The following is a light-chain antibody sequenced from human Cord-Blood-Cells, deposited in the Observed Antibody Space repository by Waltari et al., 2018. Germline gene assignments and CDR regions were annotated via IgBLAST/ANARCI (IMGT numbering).Light chain of an antibody. V-gene: IGKV1-39*01. CDR1: QSISSY. Sequence: DIQMTQSPSSLSASVGDRVTITCRASQSISSYLNWYQQKPGKAPKLLIYAASSLQSGAPSRFSVSRSGTDFSLTISSLQPEDFATYYCQQSYRTPWTFGQGTKVELK. J-gene: IGKJ1*01. CDR2: AAS. CDR3: QQSYRTPWT.